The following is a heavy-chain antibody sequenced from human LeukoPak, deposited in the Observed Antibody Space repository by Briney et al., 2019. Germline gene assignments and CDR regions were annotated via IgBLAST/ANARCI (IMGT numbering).Heavy chain of an antibody. Sequence: ASVKISCKASGYSFTDYYLHWVRQAPGQGLEWMGWINPNSGGTNYAQKFQGRVTMTRDTSISTAYMELSRLRSDDTAVYYCAREGLLWFGEPEGRWFDPWGQGTLVTVSS. V-gene: IGHV1-2*02. D-gene: IGHD3-10*01. CDR3: AREGLLWFGEPEGRWFDP. J-gene: IGHJ5*02. CDR1: GYSFTDYY. CDR2: INPNSGGT.